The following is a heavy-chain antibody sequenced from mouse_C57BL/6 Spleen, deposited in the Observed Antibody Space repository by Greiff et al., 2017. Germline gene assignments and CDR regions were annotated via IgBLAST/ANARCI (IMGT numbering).Heavy chain of an antibody. D-gene: IGHD2-4*01. CDR1: GFTFSSYG. J-gene: IGHJ4*01. Sequence: EVQVVESGGDLVKPGGSLKLSCAASGFTFSSYGMSWVRQAPDKRLEWVATISSGGSYTYYPDSVKGRFTISRDNAKNTLYLQMSSLKSEDTAMYYCARGYDYEGYAMDYWGQGTSVTVSS. CDR2: ISSGGSYT. CDR3: ARGYDYEGYAMDY. V-gene: IGHV5-6*01.